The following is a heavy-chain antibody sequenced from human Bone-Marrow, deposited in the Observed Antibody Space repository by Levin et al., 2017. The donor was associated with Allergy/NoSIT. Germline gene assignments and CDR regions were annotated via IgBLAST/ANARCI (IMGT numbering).Heavy chain of an antibody. CDR3: AKPTRANGDFWYFDL. J-gene: IGHJ2*01. D-gene: IGHD4-17*01. CDR2: ISGSGGST. Sequence: GGSLRLSCAASGFTFSSYGMSWVRQAPGKGLEWVSAISGSGGSTYYAESVKGRFTISRDNSKNTLNLQMNSLRAEDTAVYYCAKPTRANGDFWYFDLWGRGTLVTVS. CDR1: GFTFSSYG. V-gene: IGHV3-23*01.